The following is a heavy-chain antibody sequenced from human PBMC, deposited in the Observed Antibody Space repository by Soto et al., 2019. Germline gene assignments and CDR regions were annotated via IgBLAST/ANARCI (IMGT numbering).Heavy chain of an antibody. Sequence: GGSLRLSCAASGFTFSSYSMNWVRQAPGKRLERVSYISSSSSTIYYAETVKGRFTISRDNAKNSLYLQMNSLRAEDTAVYYCARADSGYAHGYYYYGMDVWGQGTTVTVSS. D-gene: IGHD5-12*01. CDR2: ISSSSSTI. J-gene: IGHJ6*02. V-gene: IGHV3-48*01. CDR3: ARADSGYAHGYYYYGMDV. CDR1: GFTFSSYS.